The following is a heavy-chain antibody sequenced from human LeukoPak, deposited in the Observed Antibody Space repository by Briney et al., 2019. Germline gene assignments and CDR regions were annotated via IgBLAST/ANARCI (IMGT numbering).Heavy chain of an antibody. D-gene: IGHD1-26*01. V-gene: IGHV4-31*03. CDR1: GGSISSGGYY. CDR2: IYYSGST. Sequence: PSETLSLTCTVSGGSISSGGYYWSWIRQHPGKGLEWIGYIYYSGSTYYNPSLKSRVTISVDTSKNQFSLKLSSVTAADTAVYYCARDAPRWELDAFDIWGQGTMVTVSS. CDR3: ARDAPRWELDAFDI. J-gene: IGHJ3*02.